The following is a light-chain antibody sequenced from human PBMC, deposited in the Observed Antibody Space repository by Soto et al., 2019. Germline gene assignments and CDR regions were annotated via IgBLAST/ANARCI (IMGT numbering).Light chain of an antibody. Sequence: DIQMTQSPSSLSASVGDRVTITCRASQDISDLLAWYQQKPGKPPKLLIYAASTLQSGVPSRFSGSGSGTDFTLTISSLQPEDVATYYCQKYDSAPDTFGPGTKVDV. CDR3: QKYDSAPDT. CDR1: QDISDL. V-gene: IGKV1-27*01. CDR2: AAS. J-gene: IGKJ3*01.